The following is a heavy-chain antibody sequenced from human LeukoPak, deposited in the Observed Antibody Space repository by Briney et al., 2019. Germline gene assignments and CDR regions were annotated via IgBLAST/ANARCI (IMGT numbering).Heavy chain of an antibody. CDR1: GYTFTSYA. Sequence: ASVKVSCKASGYTFTSYAMHWVRQAPGQRLEWMGWLNAGNGNTKYSQKFQGRVTITRDTSASTAYMELSSLRSEDTAVYYCARDTYSSGWENWFDSWGQGTLVTVSS. V-gene: IGHV1-3*01. CDR2: LNAGNGNT. CDR3: ARDTYSSGWENWFDS. D-gene: IGHD6-19*01. J-gene: IGHJ5*01.